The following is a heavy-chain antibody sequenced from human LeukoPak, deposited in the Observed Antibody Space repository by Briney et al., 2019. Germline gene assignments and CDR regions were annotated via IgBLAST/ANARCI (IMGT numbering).Heavy chain of an antibody. V-gene: IGHV3-11*01. CDR3: ASTYSSGWYSRALYYYYMDV. D-gene: IGHD6-19*01. J-gene: IGHJ6*03. Sequence: GGSLRLSCAASGFTFSDYYMSWIRQAPGKGLEWVSYISSSGSTIYYADSVKGRFTISRDNAKNSLYLQMNSLRAEDTAVYYCASTYSSGWYSRALYYYYMDVWGKGTTVNVSS. CDR2: ISSSGSTI. CDR1: GFTFSDYY.